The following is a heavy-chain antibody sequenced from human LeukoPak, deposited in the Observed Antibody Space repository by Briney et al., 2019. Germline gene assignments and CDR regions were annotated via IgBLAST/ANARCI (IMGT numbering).Heavy chain of an antibody. CDR3: AKDPRLGPPR. CDR1: GFTFSSYS. V-gene: IGHV3-21*04. D-gene: IGHD3-9*01. Sequence: PGGSLRLSCGASGFTFSSYSVNWVRQARGGGVEWVSSISSSSSYIYYADSVKGRFTISRDNSKNTLHLQMNSLRAEDTAVYYCAKDPRLGPPRWGQGTLVTVSS. CDR2: ISSSSSYI. J-gene: IGHJ4*02.